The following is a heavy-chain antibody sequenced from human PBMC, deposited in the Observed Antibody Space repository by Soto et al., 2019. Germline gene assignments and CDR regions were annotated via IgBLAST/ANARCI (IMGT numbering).Heavy chain of an antibody. CDR2: VYYSGST. Sequence: SETLSLTCAVYGGSFSGYYWSWIRQPPGKGLEWIGSVYYSGSTYYNPSLESRVTISVDKSKNQFSLKLMSLSAADTAVYYCGRLEGLATISYYFDYWGQGALVTVSS. CDR3: GRLEGLATISYYFDY. J-gene: IGHJ4*02. CDR1: GGSFSGYY. V-gene: IGHV4-34*01. D-gene: IGHD3-9*01.